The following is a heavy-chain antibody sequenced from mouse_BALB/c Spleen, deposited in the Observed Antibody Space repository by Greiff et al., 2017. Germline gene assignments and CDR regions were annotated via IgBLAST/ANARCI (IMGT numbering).Heavy chain of an antibody. Sequence: VQLQQSGAELVRPGTSVKVSCKASGYAFTNYLIEWVKQRPGQGLEWIGVINPGSGGTNYNEKFKGKATLTADTSSSTAYMQLSSLTSDDSAVYFCARDGLITTVVAPCDYWGQGTTLTVSS. J-gene: IGHJ2*01. CDR3: ARDGLITTVVAPCDY. D-gene: IGHD1-1*01. V-gene: IGHV1-54*01. CDR2: INPGSGGT. CDR1: GYAFTNYL.